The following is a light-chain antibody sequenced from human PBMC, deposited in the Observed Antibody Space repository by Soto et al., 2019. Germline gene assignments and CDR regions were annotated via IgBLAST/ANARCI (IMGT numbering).Light chain of an antibody. CDR3: REYTLRCLK. V-gene: IGKV3-15*01. CDR2: GAS. CDR1: QSVSNN. J-gene: IGKJ1*01. Sequence: PGRLSGSAGVSVTLFCRARQSVSNNLAWYRQKPGQAPRVLIYGASIRATGVPARFSCSGSGTEFPLSIGGLEFEVNRLFDRREYTLRCLKLGRGTKVDIK.